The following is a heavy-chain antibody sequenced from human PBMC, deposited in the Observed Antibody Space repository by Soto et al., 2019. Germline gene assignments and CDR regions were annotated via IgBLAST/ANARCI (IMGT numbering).Heavy chain of an antibody. J-gene: IGHJ6*04. CDR3: AIESGETRTGFPVYYYSGLDV. CDR1: GFTVSNNY. D-gene: IGHD1-1*01. V-gene: IGHV3-53*01. CDR2: LYSDGST. Sequence: EVSLRRSCAASGFTVSNNYMNWLRQAPAKGLESVSALYSDGSTYYADTVKGRFAISRDNAKNSLYLQMNSLQAEHPAVYYCAIESGETRTGFPVYYYSGLDVWGKGTRVTVPS.